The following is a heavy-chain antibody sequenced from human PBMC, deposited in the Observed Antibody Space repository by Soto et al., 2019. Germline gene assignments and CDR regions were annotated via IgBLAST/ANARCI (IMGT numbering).Heavy chain of an antibody. CDR3: ARRSTLSSHAIDV. Sequence: PGGSLRLSCAASGFTFTSYEMHWVRQAPGKGLEWVAIISYDGSNKYYADSVKGRFTMSRDNSRNTLDLQMDSLRVGDAAVYYCARRSTLSSHAIDVWGQGTTVTVS. D-gene: IGHD3-10*01. J-gene: IGHJ6*02. V-gene: IGHV3-30-3*01. CDR1: GFTFTSYE. CDR2: ISYDGSNK.